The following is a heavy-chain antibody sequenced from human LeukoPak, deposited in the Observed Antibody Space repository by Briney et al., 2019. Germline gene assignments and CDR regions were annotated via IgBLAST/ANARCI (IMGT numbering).Heavy chain of an antibody. CDR1: GYTFTSYG. CDR2: ISAYNGNT. Sequence: ASVKVSCKASGYTFTSYGISWVRQAPGQGLEWMGWISAYNGNTNYAQKLQGRVTMTTDTSTSTAYMELRSLRSDDTAVYYCVGGYYYDSSDYYPYDAFDIWGQGTMVTVSS. CDR3: VGGYYYDSSDYYPYDAFDI. D-gene: IGHD3-22*01. J-gene: IGHJ3*02. V-gene: IGHV1-18*01.